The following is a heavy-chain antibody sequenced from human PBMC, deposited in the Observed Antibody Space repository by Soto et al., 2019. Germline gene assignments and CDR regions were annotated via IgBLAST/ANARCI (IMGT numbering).Heavy chain of an antibody. CDR3: ARDYGYGDFTDY. CDR2: ISAYNGNT. Sequence: ASVEVSCEACGYRFTSYGISWVRQAPGQGLECMGWISAYNGNTNYAQKLQGRVTMTTDTSTSTAYMELRSLRSDDTAVYYCARDYGYGDFTDYWGQGTLVTVSS. V-gene: IGHV1-18*01. J-gene: IGHJ4*02. D-gene: IGHD4-17*01. CDR1: GYRFTSYG.